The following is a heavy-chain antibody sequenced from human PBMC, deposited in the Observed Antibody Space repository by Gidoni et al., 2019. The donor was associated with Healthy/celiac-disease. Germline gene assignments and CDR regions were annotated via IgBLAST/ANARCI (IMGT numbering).Heavy chain of an antibody. J-gene: IGHJ4*02. Sequence: QVQLMQSGAEVKKPGSSVKVSCKASGGTFSSYAISWVRQAPGQGLEWMGVIIPIFGTANSAQKFQGRVTITADESTSTAYMELSSLRSEDTAVYYCARDPDYGGNSEVGYYWGQGTLVTVSS. D-gene: IGHD4-17*01. CDR3: ARDPDYGGNSEVGYY. V-gene: IGHV1-69*01. CDR1: GGTFSSYA. CDR2: IIPIFGTA.